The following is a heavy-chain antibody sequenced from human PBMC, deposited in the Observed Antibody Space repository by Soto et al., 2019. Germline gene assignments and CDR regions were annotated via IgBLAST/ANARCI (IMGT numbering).Heavy chain of an antibody. D-gene: IGHD2-2*01. J-gene: IGHJ6*02. Sequence: QVQLQESGPGLVKPSGTLSLTCAVSGGSISSNNWWSWVRQPPGKGLECIAEIHHSGRTNYNPSLKSRATISIDKSKNQLSLKLSSVTAADRAVYYCARMPYSYYAMDVWGQGTTVTVSS. CDR3: ARMPYSYYAMDV. CDR2: IHHSGRT. V-gene: IGHV4-4*02. CDR1: GGSISSNNW.